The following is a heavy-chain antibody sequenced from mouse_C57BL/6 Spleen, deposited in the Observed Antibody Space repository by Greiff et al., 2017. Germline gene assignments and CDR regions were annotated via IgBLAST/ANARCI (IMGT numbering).Heavy chain of an antibody. V-gene: IGHV1-85*01. D-gene: IGHD2-4*01. J-gene: IGHJ4*01. CDR3: ARSEDYDRYYYAMDY. CDR2: FYPRDGST. CDR1: GYTFTSYD. Sequence: QVQLQQSGPELVKPGASVKLSCKASGYTFTSYDINWVKQRPGQGLEWIGWFYPRDGSTKYNEKFKGKATLTVDTSSSTAYMELHSLTSEDSAVYFCARSEDYDRYYYAMDYWGQGTSVTVSS.